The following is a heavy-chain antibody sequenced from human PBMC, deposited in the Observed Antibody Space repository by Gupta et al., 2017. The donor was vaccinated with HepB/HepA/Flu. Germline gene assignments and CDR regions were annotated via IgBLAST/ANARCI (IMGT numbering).Heavy chain of an antibody. J-gene: IGHJ5*02. CDR2: IYWDDDK. D-gene: IGHD2-2*01. V-gene: IGHV2-5*02. Sequence: QITLKESGPTLVKPTQTLTLTCTFSGFSLSTGGVGVAWIRQPPGKALEWLALIYWDDDKRYSPSLKRRLTITTDTSKNQVVLTLTNMDPVDTATYYCAHMPPLYSVGPTASNWCDPWGPGTLVTVSS. CDR3: AHMPPLYSVGPTASNWCDP. CDR1: GFSLSTGGVG.